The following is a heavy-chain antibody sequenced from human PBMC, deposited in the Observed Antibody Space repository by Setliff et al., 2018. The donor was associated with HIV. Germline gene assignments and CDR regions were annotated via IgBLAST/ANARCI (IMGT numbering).Heavy chain of an antibody. Sequence: PGGSLRLSCAASGFTFSSYGMHWVRQAPGKGLEWVAFIRYDGSNKYYAVSVKGRFTISRDNAKNSLYLQMNSLRAEDTAVYYCARSLYDSSMNVIWGQGTMVTVSS. CDR1: GFTFSSYG. CDR2: IRYDGSNK. D-gene: IGHD3-22*01. V-gene: IGHV3-30*02. CDR3: ARSLYDSSMNVI. J-gene: IGHJ3*02.